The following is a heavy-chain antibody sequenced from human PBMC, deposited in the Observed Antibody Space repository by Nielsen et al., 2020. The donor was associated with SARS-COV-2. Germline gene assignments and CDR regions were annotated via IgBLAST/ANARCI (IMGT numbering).Heavy chain of an antibody. D-gene: IGHD4-17*01. V-gene: IGHV3-74*01. CDR1: GFTFSSYW. Sequence: GESLKISCAASGFTFSSYWMHWVRQAPGKGLVWVSRINSDGSSTSYADSVKGRFTISRDNAKNTLYLQMNSLRAEDTAVYYCAKEGDDYGNPGDYWGQGTLVTVSS. CDR3: AKEGDDYGNPGDY. CDR2: INSDGSST. J-gene: IGHJ4*02.